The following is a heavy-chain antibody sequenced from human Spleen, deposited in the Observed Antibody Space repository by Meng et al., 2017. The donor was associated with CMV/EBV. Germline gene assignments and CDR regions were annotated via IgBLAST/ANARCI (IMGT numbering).Heavy chain of an antibody. CDR2: IRTKANNYAT. D-gene: IGHD6-19*01. V-gene: IGHV3-73*01. J-gene: IGHJ6*02. CDR1: GFTFSGST. Sequence: GESLKISCAASGFTFSGSTIYWVRQASGKGLEWVGRIRTKANNYATEYAASVKGRFTCSRDDSKSTAYLQINSLKTEDTAVYYCIRGSSGGAYYGLDVWGQGTTVTVS. CDR3: IRGSSGGAYYGLDV.